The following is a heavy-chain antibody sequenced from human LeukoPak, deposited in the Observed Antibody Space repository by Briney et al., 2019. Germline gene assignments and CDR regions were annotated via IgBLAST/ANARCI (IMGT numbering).Heavy chain of an antibody. V-gene: IGHV1-69*13. CDR2: IIPIFGTA. D-gene: IGHD5-18*01. J-gene: IGHJ4*02. CDR1: GGTFSSYA. CDR3: ARGHPSRGYSYGLDY. Sequence: PGASVKVSCKASGGTFSSYAISWVRQAPGQGLEWMGGIIPIFGTANYAQKFQGRVTITADESTSTAYMELSSLRSEDTAVYYCARGHPSRGYSYGLDYWGQGTLVTVSS.